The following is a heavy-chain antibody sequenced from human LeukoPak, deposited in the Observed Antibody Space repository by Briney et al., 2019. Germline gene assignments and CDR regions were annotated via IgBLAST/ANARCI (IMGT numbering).Heavy chain of an antibody. CDR1: GFTFSSYW. CDR2: IKQDGSEK. V-gene: IGHV3-7*01. CDR3: AREGRGIAVAGKSFDY. Sequence: GGSLRLSCAASGFTFSSYWMSWVRQAPGKGLEWVANIKQDGSEKYYVDSVKGRFTISRDNAKNSLYLQMNSLRAEDTAVYYCAREGRGIAVAGKSFDYWGQGTLVTVSS. D-gene: IGHD6-19*01. J-gene: IGHJ4*02.